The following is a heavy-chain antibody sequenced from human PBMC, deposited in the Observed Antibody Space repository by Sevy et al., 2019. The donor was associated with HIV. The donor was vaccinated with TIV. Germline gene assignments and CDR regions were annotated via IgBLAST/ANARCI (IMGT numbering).Heavy chain of an antibody. CDR1: GGSISSYY. J-gene: IGHJ4*02. D-gene: IGHD6-6*01. CDR2: IYYSGST. CDR3: ARASGQSTSSRYFDF. Sequence: SETLSLTCTVSGGSISSYYWSWIRQPPGKGLEWIGYIYYSGSTNYNPSLKSRVTISVDTSKNQFSLKLSSVTAADTAVYFCARASGQSTSSRYFDFWGQGTLVTVSS. V-gene: IGHV4-59*01.